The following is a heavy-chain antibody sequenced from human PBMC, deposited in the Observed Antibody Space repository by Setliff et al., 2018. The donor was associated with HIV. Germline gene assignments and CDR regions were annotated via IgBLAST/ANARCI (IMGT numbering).Heavy chain of an antibody. V-gene: IGHV4-34*01. D-gene: IGHD6-19*01. CDR1: GGSFSGYY. CDR2: VTHSGRT. J-gene: IGHJ4*02. Sequence: SETLSLTCAVYGGSFSGYYWSWIRQPPGKGLEWIGEVTHSGRTNYNPSLESRVTTSVDTSKKQFSLRLTSVTAAETAVYYCASGVRDNSGWSSYYFDYWGQGTLVTVSS. CDR3: ASGVRDNSGWSSYYFDY.